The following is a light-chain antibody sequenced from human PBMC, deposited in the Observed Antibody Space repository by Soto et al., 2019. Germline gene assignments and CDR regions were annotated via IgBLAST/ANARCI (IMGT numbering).Light chain of an antibody. CDR3: LLIYPGVGEV. CDR2: DTN. V-gene: IGLV7-46*01. Sequence: QAVVTQEPSLTVSPGGTVTLTCGSSTGAVTSGHYPHWFQQKSGQAPRTLIYDTNNRHSWTPARFSGSLLGGKGALTLSDAQPEDEADYYCLLIYPGVGEVFGTGTKVTV. CDR1: TGAVTSGHY. J-gene: IGLJ1*01.